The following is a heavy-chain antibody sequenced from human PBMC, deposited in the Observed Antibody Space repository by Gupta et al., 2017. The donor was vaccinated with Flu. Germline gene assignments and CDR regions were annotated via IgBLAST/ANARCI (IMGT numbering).Heavy chain of an antibody. D-gene: IGHD5-18*01. CDR3: ATAIQLWYHFDY. CDR2: ISGSGGST. J-gene: IGHJ4*02. Sequence: EVQLLESGGGLVQPGGSLRLSCAASGFTFSSYAMSWVRQAPGKGLEWVSAISGSGGSTYYADSVKGRFTISRDNSKNTLYLQMNSLRAEDTAVYYCATAIQLWYHFDYWGQGTLVTVSS. V-gene: IGHV3-23*01. CDR1: GFTFSSYA.